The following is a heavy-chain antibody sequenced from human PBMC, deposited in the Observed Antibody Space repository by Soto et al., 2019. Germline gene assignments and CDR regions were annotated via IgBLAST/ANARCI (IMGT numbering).Heavy chain of an antibody. CDR1: GGSSSGYH. D-gene: IGHD3-22*01. CDR2: IYYSGST. CDR3: ARDYLDYYDSSGYFDY. J-gene: IGHJ4*03. V-gene: IGHV4-30-4*01. Sequence: PSETLSLTCAVSGGSSSGYHWSWIRQPPGKGLEWIGYIYYSGSTYYNPSLKSRVTISVDTSKNQFSLKLSSVTAADTAVYYCARDYLDYYDSSGYFDYWGQGT.